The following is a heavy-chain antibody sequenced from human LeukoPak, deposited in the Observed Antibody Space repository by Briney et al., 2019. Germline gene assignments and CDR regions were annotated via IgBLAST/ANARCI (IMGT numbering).Heavy chain of an antibody. V-gene: IGHV1-2*02. D-gene: IGHD2-2*01. J-gene: IGHJ4*02. Sequence: ASVKVSCKASGYTFTGYHIHWVRQAPGQGLEWMGWINPNSGDTNYAQKFQGRVTMTRDTSINTAYMELSRLRSDDTAVYYCARDDCSSTSCMGGIDYWGQGTLVTVSS. CDR3: ARDDCSSTSCMGGIDY. CDR2: INPNSGDT. CDR1: GYTFTGYH.